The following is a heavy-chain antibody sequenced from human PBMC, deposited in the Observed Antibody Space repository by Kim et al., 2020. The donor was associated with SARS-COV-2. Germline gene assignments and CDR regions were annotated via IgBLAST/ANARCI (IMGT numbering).Heavy chain of an antibody. V-gene: IGHV4-34*01. CDR2: INHSGST. J-gene: IGHJ4*02. D-gene: IGHD6-19*01. Sequence: SETLSLTCAVYGGSFSGYYWSWIRQPPGKGLEWIGEINHSGSTNYNPSLKSRVTISVDTSKNQFSLKLSSVTAADTAVYYCARGPGSIAVAGKEDRGDYWGQGTLVTVSS. CDR3: ARGPGSIAVAGKEDRGDY. CDR1: GGSFSGYY.